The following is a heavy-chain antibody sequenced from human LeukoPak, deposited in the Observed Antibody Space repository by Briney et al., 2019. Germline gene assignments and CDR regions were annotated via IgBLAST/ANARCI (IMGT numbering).Heavy chain of an antibody. CDR1: GFTFSSYG. CDR3: EKDRGGWIIDY. D-gene: IGHD3-10*01. V-gene: IGHV3-30*02. CDR2: IRYDGSNK. J-gene: IGHJ4*02. Sequence: GGSLRLSCAASGFTFSSYGMHWVRQAPGKGLEWVAFIRYDGSNKYYADSVKGRLSISRDNSKNRLYLQMNSLRVEDTAVYSCEKDRGGWIIDYWGQGALVTVFS.